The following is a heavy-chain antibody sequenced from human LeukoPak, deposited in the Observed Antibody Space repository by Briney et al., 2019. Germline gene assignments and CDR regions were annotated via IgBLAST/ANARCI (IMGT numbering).Heavy chain of an antibody. CDR3: AGSESGWYGGRD. CDR1: GGTFSSYA. CDR2: IIPIFGTA. V-gene: IGHV1-69*05. J-gene: IGHJ4*02. D-gene: IGHD6-19*01. Sequence: SVKVSCKASGGTFSSYAISWVRQAPGQGLEWMGGIIPIFGTANYAQKFQGRVTITTDESTSTAYMELSSLRSEDTAVYYCAGSESGWYGGRDWGQGTLVTVSS.